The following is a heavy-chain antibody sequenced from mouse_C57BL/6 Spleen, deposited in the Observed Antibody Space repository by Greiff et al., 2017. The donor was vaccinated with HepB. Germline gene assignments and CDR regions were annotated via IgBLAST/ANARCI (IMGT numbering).Heavy chain of an antibody. CDR1: GYSITSGYY. D-gene: IGHD4-1*02. V-gene: IGHV3-6*01. CDR2: ISYDGSN. J-gene: IGHJ2*01. CDR3: AREQLGRGFDY. Sequence: DVQLQESGPGLVKPSQSLSLTCSVTGYSITSGYYWNWIRQFPGNKLEWMGYISYDGSNNYNPSLKNRISITRDTSKNQFFLKLNSVTTEDTATYYCAREQLGRGFDYWGQGTTLTVSS.